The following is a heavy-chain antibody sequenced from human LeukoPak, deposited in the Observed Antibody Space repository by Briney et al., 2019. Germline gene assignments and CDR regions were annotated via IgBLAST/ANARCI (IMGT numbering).Heavy chain of an antibody. CDR1: GFTVSSNY. CDR2: IYSGGST. V-gene: IGHV3-66*01. Sequence: GGSLRLSCAASGFTVSSNYMSWVRQAPGKGLEWVSVIYSGGSTYYPDSVKGRFTISRDNSKNTLYLQMNSLRAEDTAVYYCARVRSDYGDYAFDYWGQGTLVTVSS. D-gene: IGHD4-17*01. CDR3: ARVRSDYGDYAFDY. J-gene: IGHJ4*02.